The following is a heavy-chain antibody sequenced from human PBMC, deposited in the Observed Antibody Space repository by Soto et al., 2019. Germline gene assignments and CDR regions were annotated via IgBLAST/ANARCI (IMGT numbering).Heavy chain of an antibody. V-gene: IGHV4-30-2*01. CDR3: ATAAYDLLTGYYNGGAFEI. J-gene: IGHJ3*02. D-gene: IGHD3-9*01. Sequence: SETLSLTCAVSGGSISSGGYSWSWIRQPPGKGLEWIGYIYHSGSTYYNPSLKSRVTISVDRSKNQFSLKLSSVTAADTAVYYCATAAYDLLTGYYNGGAFEIWGQGTMVTVSS. CDR2: IYHSGST. CDR1: GGSISSGGYS.